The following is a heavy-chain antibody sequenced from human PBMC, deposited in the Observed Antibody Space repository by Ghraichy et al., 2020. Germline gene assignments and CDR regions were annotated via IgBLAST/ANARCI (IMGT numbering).Heavy chain of an antibody. CDR1: GYSFTRYR. Sequence: GESLNISCEGSGYSFTRYRISWVRQTPGKGLEWLGRIDPSDSYTNYNPSLRGHVTISADKSINTVYLQWTNLKASDTGIYYCARHAGAPLSRFDPWGQGTLVTVSS. V-gene: IGHV5-10-1*01. CDR2: IDPSDSYT. J-gene: IGHJ5*02. D-gene: IGHD4/OR15-4a*01. CDR3: ARHAGAPLSRFDP.